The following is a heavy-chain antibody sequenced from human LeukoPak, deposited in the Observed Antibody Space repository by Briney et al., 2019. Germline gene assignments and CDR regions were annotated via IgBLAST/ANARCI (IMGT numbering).Heavy chain of an antibody. CDR1: GFTFSSYW. J-gene: IGHJ1*01. Sequence: GSLRLSCAASGFTFSSYWMSWVRQAPGKGLEWIGEINHGGSTNYNPSLKSRVTISIDTSENQFSLKLSSVAAADTAVYYCARYLDYGGNSRVFQHWGQGTLVTVSS. CDR3: ARYLDYGGNSRVFQH. D-gene: IGHD4-23*01. V-gene: IGHV4-34*01. CDR2: INHGGST.